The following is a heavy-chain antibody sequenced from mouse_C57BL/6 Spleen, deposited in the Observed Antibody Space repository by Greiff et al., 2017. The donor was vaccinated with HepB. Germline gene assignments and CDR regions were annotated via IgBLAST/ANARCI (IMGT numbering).Heavy chain of an antibody. CDR2: ISYDGSN. CDR3: ARTTAQAFFAY. Sequence: EVQRVESGPGLVKPSQSLSLTCSVTGYSITSGYYWNWIRQFPGNKLEWMGYISYDGSNNYNPSLKNRISITRDTSKNQFFLKLNSVTTEDTATYYCARTTAQAFFAYWGQGTLVTVSA. J-gene: IGHJ3*01. V-gene: IGHV3-6*01. D-gene: IGHD3-2*02. CDR1: GYSITSGYY.